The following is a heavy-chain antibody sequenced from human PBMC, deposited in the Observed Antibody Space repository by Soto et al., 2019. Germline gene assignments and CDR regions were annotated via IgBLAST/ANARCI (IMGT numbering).Heavy chain of an antibody. J-gene: IGHJ4*02. CDR1: GGSIISYY. CDR3: ARHDRYCSGGSCYTAYDY. D-gene: IGHD2-15*01. Sequence: SETLSLTCTVSGGSIISYYWSWIRQPPGKGLEWIGYIYYSGSTNYNPSLKSRVTISVDTSKNQFSLKLSSVTAADTAVYYCARHDRYCSGGSCYTAYDYWGQGTLVTVSS. V-gene: IGHV4-59*08. CDR2: IYYSGST.